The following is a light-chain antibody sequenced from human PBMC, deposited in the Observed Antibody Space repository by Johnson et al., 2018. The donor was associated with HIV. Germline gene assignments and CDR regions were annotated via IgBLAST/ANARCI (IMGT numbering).Light chain of an antibody. J-gene: IGLJ1*01. V-gene: IGLV1-51*01. Sequence: QSVLTQPPSVSAAPGQKVTISCSGSNSNIGNNYVSWYQQLPGTAPKILIYDNNKRPSGIPDRFSGSKSGTSATLGITGLQTGDEADYYCGTWDSSLSAVVFGTGTKVTVL. CDR2: DNN. CDR3: GTWDSSLSAVV. CDR1: NSNIGNNY.